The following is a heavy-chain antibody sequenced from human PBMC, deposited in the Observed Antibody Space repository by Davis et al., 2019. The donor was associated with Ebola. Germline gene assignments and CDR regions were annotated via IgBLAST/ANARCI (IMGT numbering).Heavy chain of an antibody. Sequence: ASVKVSCKASGYTFTDYYMHWVRQAPGQGLEWMGRILPNSGVTNYAQKFQGRVTMTRDTSISTAYMELSKLRSDDTAVYYCARGSAIAVAGLDYWGQGTLVTVSS. CDR3: ARGSAIAVAGLDY. J-gene: IGHJ4*02. CDR2: ILPNSGVT. CDR1: GYTFTDYY. D-gene: IGHD6-19*01. V-gene: IGHV1-2*06.